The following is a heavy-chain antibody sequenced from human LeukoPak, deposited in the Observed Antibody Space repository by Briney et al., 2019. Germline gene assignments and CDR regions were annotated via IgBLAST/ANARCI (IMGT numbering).Heavy chain of an antibody. J-gene: IGHJ4*02. CDR3: ARDILASYPGGY. V-gene: IGHV1-18*01. D-gene: IGHD3-16*02. CDR2: ISAYNGNT. Sequence: ASVKVSCKASGYTFTSYGISWVRQAPGQGLEGMGWISAYNGNTNYAQKLQGRVTMTTDTSTSTAYIELRSLRSDDTAVYYCARDILASYPGGYWGQGTLVTVSS. CDR1: GYTFTSYG.